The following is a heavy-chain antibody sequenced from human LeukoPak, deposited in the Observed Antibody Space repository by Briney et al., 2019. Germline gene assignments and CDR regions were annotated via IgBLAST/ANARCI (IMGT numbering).Heavy chain of an antibody. CDR1: GGSISSSNW. V-gene: IGHV4-4*02. CDR3: ASQSRDTAMTDFDY. CDR2: IYHSGST. Sequence: PSETLSLTCAVSGGSISSSNWWSWVRQPPGKGLGWIGEIYHSGSTNHNPSLKSRVIISVDKSKNQFSLKLSSVTAANTAVYYCASQSRDTAMTDFDYWGQGTLVTVSS. J-gene: IGHJ4*02. D-gene: IGHD5-18*01.